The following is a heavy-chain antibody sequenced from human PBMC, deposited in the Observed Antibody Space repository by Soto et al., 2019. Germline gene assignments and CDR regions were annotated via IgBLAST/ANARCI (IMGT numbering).Heavy chain of an antibody. CDR3: AGDEKWLRSPAFDI. D-gene: IGHD5-12*01. Sequence: ASLNVSSNASEYTFTSYAMHWVRPAPGQRLELMGWINAGNGNTKYSHKFQGRVTITRDTSASTAYMELSSLRSEDMAVDYCAGDEKWLRSPAFDIWGEGTMVTVSS. CDR1: EYTFTSYA. CDR2: INAGNGNT. J-gene: IGHJ3*02. V-gene: IGHV1-3*01.